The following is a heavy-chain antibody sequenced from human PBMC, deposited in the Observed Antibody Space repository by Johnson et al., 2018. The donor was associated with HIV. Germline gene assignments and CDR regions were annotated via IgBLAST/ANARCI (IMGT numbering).Heavy chain of an antibody. CDR1: GFTFSSYG. V-gene: IGHV3-30*19. CDR2: IWYDGSNK. Sequence: QVQLVESGGGVVQPGGSLRLSCAASGFTFSSYGMHWVRQAPGKGLEWVAVIWYDGSNKYYADSVKGRFTLSRDNSKNTLYLQMNSLRAEDTAVYYCARDRRITIFGSGRAVQSNDAFDIWGQGTMVTVSS. J-gene: IGHJ3*02. D-gene: IGHD3-3*01. CDR3: ARDRRITIFGSGRAVQSNDAFDI.